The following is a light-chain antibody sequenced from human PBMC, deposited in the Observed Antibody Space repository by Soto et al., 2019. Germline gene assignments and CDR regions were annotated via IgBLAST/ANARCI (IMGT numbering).Light chain of an antibody. CDR3: LQYYTTPEA. CDR1: QSILYSSNNKNY. CDR2: WAS. Sequence: DIVMTQSPDSLAVSLGERATINCKSSQSILYSSNNKNYLAWYQQKPGQRPKLLIYWASTRESGVPDRFSGRGSGTDFALTISSLQAEDAAVYYCLQYYTTPEAFGQGTKVELK. V-gene: IGKV4-1*01. J-gene: IGKJ1*01.